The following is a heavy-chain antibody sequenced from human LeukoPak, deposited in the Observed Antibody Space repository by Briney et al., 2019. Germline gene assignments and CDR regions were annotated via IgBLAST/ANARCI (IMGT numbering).Heavy chain of an antibody. V-gene: IGHV3-48*03. Sequence: GGSLRLSCAASGFTFSSYEMNWVRQAPGRGLEWVSYISSSGSTIYYADSVKGRFTISRDNAKNSLYLQMNSPRAEDTAVYYCASGHQNVDIVATHAFDIWGQGTMVTVSS. CDR2: ISSSGSTI. CDR1: GFTFSSYE. D-gene: IGHD5-12*01. J-gene: IGHJ3*02. CDR3: ASGHQNVDIVATHAFDI.